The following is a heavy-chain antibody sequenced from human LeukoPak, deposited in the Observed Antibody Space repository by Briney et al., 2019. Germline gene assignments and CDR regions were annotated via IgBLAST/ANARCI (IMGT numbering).Heavy chain of an antibody. CDR3: AKDPRAVAGSLDY. CDR2: IKTDGSEI. D-gene: IGHD6-19*01. CDR1: GFTFSANW. V-gene: IGHV3-7*01. Sequence: GGSLRLSCAASGFTFSANWMSWVRQAPGKGLEWVANIKTDGSEIYYVDSVKGRFTISRDNAKNPVYLQMNSLGAEDTAVYYCAKDPRAVAGSLDYWGQGTLVTVSS. J-gene: IGHJ4*02.